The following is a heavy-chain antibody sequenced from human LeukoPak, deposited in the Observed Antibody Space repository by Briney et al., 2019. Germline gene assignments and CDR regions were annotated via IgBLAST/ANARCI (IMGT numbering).Heavy chain of an antibody. CDR3: ARAQLPPLSSGWAAHFDY. CDR2: SYYRSKWYN. CDR1: GDSVSSNSAA. J-gene: IGHJ4*02. V-gene: IGHV6-1*01. Sequence: SQTLSLTCAISGDSVSSNSAAWNWIRQSPSRGLEWLGRSYYRSKWYNDYAVSVKSRITINPDTSKNQCSLQLNSVTPEDTAVYYCARAQLPPLSSGWAAHFDYWGQGTLVTVSS. D-gene: IGHD6-19*01.